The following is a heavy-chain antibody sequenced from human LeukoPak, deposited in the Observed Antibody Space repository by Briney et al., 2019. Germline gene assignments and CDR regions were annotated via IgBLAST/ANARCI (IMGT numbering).Heavy chain of an antibody. CDR1: GGSISSYY. CDR3: SLFSNWFDP. V-gene: IGHV4-59*01. CDR2: IYYSGST. Sequence: PSQTLSLTCTVSGGSISSYYWSWIRQPPGKGLEWIGYIYYSGSTNYNPSLKSRVTISVDTSKNQFSLKLSSVTAADTAVYYCSLFSNWFDPWGQGTLVTVSS. J-gene: IGHJ5*02. D-gene: IGHD2-21*01.